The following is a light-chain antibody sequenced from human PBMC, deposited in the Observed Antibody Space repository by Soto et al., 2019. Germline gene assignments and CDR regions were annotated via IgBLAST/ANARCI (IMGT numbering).Light chain of an antibody. Sequence: QSALTQPASVSGSPGQSSTISCTGTSSDVGGYNYVSWYQHHPGQAPKLMIYDVSNRPSGVSNRFSGSKSGSTASLTISGLQAEDQADYYCRSYTSHSTYVLGTGTKLTVL. CDR2: DVS. CDR3: RSYTSHSTYV. V-gene: IGLV2-14*01. CDR1: SSDVGGYNY. J-gene: IGLJ1*01.